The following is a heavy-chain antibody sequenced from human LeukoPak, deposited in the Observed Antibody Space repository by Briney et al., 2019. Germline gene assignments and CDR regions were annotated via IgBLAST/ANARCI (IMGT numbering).Heavy chain of an antibody. Sequence: PGGSLRLSCVASGFIFRDYCMSWVRQAPGKGLEWVANINHDGGDKNYVDSVKGRFTISRDNAKSSLYLQMISLRVEDTAVYYCAITGGPTVTAFDLWGQGILVTVSS. CDR1: GFIFRDYC. D-gene: IGHD4-17*01. CDR3: AITGGPTVTAFDL. V-gene: IGHV3-7*02. CDR2: INHDGGDK. J-gene: IGHJ4*02.